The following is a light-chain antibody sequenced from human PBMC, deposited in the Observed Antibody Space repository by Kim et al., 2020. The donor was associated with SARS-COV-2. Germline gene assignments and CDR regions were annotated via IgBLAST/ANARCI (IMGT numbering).Light chain of an antibody. V-gene: IGLV1-44*01. J-gene: IGLJ2*01. CDR2: SNS. CDR3: AAWDDSLNGHVL. Sequence: QRGTISCSGRSSNIGSNAVNWFQQLPGTAPKLLIYSNSQRPSGVPGRFSGSKSGTSASLAISGLQSEDEADYYCAAWDDSLNGHVLFGGGTQLTVL. CDR1: SSNIGSNA.